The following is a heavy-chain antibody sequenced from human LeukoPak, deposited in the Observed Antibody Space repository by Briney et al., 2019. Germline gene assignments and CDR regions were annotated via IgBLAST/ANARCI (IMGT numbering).Heavy chain of an antibody. V-gene: IGHV3-53*01. CDR2: IYSGGST. Sequence: GGSLRVSCAASGFTVSSNYMSWVRQAPGKGLEWVSVIYSGGSTYYADSVKGRFTISRDNSKNTLYLQMNSLRAEDTAVYYCARAPGGYYDSSGYYSVEPFDYWGQGTLVTVSS. D-gene: IGHD3-22*01. J-gene: IGHJ4*02. CDR1: GFTVSSNY. CDR3: ARAPGGYYDSSGYYSVEPFDY.